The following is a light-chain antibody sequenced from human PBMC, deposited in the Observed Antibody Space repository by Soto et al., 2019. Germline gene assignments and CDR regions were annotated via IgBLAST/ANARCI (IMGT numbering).Light chain of an antibody. V-gene: IGLV1-47*02. CDR1: SSNIGSNY. CDR3: AAWDDSLNGVYV. CDR2: SNN. Sequence: QSVLTQPPSASGTPGQRVTISCSGSSSNIGSNYVYWYQQLPGTAPKLLIYSNNQRPSGVPDRFSGSKSGTSASLAISGLRSEDEADYYCAAWDDSLNGVYVFGTGTKLTVL. J-gene: IGLJ1*01.